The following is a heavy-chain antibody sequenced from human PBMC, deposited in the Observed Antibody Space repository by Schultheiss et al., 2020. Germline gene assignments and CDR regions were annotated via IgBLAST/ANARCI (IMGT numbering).Heavy chain of an antibody. Sequence: SATLTLTCAVYGGSFSGYYWSWIRQPPGKGLEWIGEINHSGSTNYNPSLKSRVTISVDTSKNQFSLKLSSVTAADTAVYYCARERWELLSIDRYYYGMDVWGQGTTVTV. V-gene: IGHV4-34*01. CDR1: GGSFSGYY. D-gene: IGHD1-26*01. CDR3: ARERWELLSIDRYYYGMDV. J-gene: IGHJ6*02. CDR2: INHSGST.